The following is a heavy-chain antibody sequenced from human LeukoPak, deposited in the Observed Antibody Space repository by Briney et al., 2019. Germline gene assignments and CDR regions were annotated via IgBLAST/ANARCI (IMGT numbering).Heavy chain of an antibody. V-gene: IGHV3-21*01. J-gene: IGHJ3*02. D-gene: IGHD1-26*01. CDR1: GFTFSSYS. CDR3: ARHPNAGRWELLLAPKYAFDI. CDR2: ISSSSSYI. Sequence: PWGSLRLSCAASGFTFSSYSMNWVRQAPGKGLEWVSSISSSSSYIYYADSVKGRFTISRDNAKNSLYLQMNSLRAEDTAVYYCARHPNAGRWELLLAPKYAFDIWGQGTMVTVSS.